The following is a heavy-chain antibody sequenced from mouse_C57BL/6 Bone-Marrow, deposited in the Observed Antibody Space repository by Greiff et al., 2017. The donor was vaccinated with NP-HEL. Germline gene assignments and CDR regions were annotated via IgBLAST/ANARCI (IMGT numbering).Heavy chain of an antibody. CDR1: GFSLTSYA. CDR2: IWTGGGT. J-gene: IGHJ1*03. CDR3: ARIYYSNWYWYFDV. D-gene: IGHD2-5*01. Sequence: QVQLQQSGPGLVAPSLSLSITCTVSGFSLTSYAISWVRQPPGKGLEWLGVIWTGGGTNYNSALKSRLSISKDNSKSQVFLKMNSLQTDDTARYYCARIYYSNWYWYFDVWGTGTTVTVSS. V-gene: IGHV2-9-1*01.